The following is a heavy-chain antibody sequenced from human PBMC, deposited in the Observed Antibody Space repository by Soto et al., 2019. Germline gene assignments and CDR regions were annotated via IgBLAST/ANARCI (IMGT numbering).Heavy chain of an antibody. V-gene: IGHV5-51*01. D-gene: IGHD3-3*01. CDR3: AGQRFWMDNWFDP. CDR1: GYSLTSYW. J-gene: IGHJ5*02. CDR2: IYPGDSDT. Sequence: GASLKISGKGSGYSLTSYWIGWVRQMPGKGLEWMGIIYPGDSDTRYSPSFQGQATISADKSISTAYLQWSSLKASDTAMYYCAGQRFWMDNWFDPWGQGTLVTVSS.